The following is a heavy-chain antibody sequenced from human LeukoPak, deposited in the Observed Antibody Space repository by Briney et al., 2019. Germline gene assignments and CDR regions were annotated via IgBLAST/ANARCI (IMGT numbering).Heavy chain of an antibody. D-gene: IGHD3-3*01. CDR2: IYYSGST. V-gene: IGHV4-30-4*08. J-gene: IGHJ4*02. CDR1: GGSISSGDYY. CDR3: ARTPILERLSTDY. Sequence: PSETLSLTCTVSGGSISSGDYYWSWIRQPPGKGLEWIGYIYYSGSTYYNPSLKSRVTISVDTSKNQFSLKLSSVTAADTAVYYCARTPILERLSTDYWGQGTLVTVSS.